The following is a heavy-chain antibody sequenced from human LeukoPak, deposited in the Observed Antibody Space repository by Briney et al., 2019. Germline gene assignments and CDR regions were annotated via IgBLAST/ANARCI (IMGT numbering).Heavy chain of an antibody. D-gene: IGHD3-10*01. Sequence: GESLKIPCKGSGYSFTNYWIGWVRQMPGKGLEWMGVIYPGDSDTRYSPSFEGQVTISADKSINSAYLQWSSLKASGTAMYYCTRAELLWFGDPFDYWGQGTLVTVSS. CDR2: IYPGDSDT. V-gene: IGHV5-51*01. J-gene: IGHJ4*02. CDR1: GYSFTNYW. CDR3: TRAELLWFGDPFDY.